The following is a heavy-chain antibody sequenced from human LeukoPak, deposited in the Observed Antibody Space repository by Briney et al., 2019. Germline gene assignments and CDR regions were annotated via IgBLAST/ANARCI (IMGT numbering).Heavy chain of an antibody. J-gene: IGHJ4*02. CDR2: IYYSGST. CDR3: ARGFGYSYGRGYDY. Sequence: PSETLSLTCTVSNGSITNYYWSWIRQPPGKGLEWIGYIYYSGSTNYNASLKSRVTISVDTSKNQFSLRLTSVSAADTAVYYCARGFGYSYGRGYDYWGQGTLVTVSS. CDR1: NGSITNYY. V-gene: IGHV4-59*01. D-gene: IGHD5-18*01.